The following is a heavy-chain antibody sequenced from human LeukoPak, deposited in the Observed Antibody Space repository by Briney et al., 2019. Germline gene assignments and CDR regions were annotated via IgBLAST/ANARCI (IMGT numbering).Heavy chain of an antibody. CDR2: ISAYNGNT. Sequence: GASVKVSCKASGYTFTSYGISWVRQAPGQGLERMGWISAYNGNTNYAQKPQGRVTMTTDTTTSTGYMELRSLRSDDTAVYYCARNGYCSSTSCYVSYYYYGMDVWGQGTTVTVSS. V-gene: IGHV1-18*01. J-gene: IGHJ6*02. CDR3: ARNGYCSSTSCYVSYYYYGMDV. CDR1: GYTFTSYG. D-gene: IGHD2-2*03.